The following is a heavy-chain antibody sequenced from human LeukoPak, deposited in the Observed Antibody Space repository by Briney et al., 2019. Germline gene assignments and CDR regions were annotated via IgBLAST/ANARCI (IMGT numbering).Heavy chain of an antibody. CDR3: ARYPRAFDF. V-gene: IGHV4-59*02. Sequence: PESPSLTCTVSGDSATNHQGSWVRPPPGEGLEWIAYIHHSGSTNYNPSLKNRVTISMDKSKNQFSLRLISVPAADTAVYYCARYPRAFDFWGQGILVTVSS. J-gene: IGHJ4*02. CDR2: IHHSGST. CDR1: GDSATNHQ.